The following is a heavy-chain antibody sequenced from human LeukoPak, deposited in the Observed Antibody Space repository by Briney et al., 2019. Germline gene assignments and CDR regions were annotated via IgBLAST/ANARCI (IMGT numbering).Heavy chain of an antibody. V-gene: IGHV4-34*01. J-gene: IGHJ6*03. D-gene: IGHD5-24*01. CDR3: AGDGYNYHYYYMDV. Sequence: SETLSLTCAVYGGSFSGYYWSWIRQPPGKGLEWIGEINHSGSTNYNPSLKSRVTISVDTSKNQFSLKLSSVTAADTAVYYCAGDGYNYHYYYMDVWGKGTTVTVSS. CDR2: INHSGST. CDR1: GGSFSGYY.